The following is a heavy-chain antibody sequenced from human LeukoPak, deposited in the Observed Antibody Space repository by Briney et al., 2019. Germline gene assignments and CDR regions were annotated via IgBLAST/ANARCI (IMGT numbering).Heavy chain of an antibody. D-gene: IGHD5-18*01. Sequence: GRSLRLSCAASGFTFSSYGMHWVRQAPGKGLEWVAVISYDGSNKYYADSVKGRFTISRDNSKNTLYLQMNSLRAEDTAVYYCARDVGETDTAMLWVFDYWGQGTLVTVSS. J-gene: IGHJ4*02. CDR3: ARDVGETDTAMLWVFDY. CDR1: GFTFSSYG. V-gene: IGHV3-30*03. CDR2: ISYDGSNK.